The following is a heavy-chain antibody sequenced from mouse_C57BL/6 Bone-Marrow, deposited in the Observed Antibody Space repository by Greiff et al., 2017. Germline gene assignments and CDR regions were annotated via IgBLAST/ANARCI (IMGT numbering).Heavy chain of an antibody. CDR2: IYPRSGNT. CDR1: GYTFTSYG. J-gene: IGHJ3*01. CDR3: AKWAGYYGFAY. Sequence: VLLVQSGAELARPGASVKLSCKASGYTFTSYGISWVKQRTGQGLEWIGEIYPRSGNTYYNEKFKGKATLTADKSSSTAYMALRSLTSEDSAVYFCAKWAGYYGFAYWGQGTLVTVSA. V-gene: IGHV1-81*01. D-gene: IGHD1-1*01.